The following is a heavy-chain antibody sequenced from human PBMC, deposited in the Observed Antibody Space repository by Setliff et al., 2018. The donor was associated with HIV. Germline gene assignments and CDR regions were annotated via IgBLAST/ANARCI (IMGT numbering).Heavy chain of an antibody. V-gene: IGHV3-30*18. J-gene: IGHJ4*02. Sequence: LSLSCAASGFTFSNYGMHWVRQAPGKGLEWVAVIWSDGNKYYADSVKGRFTISRDISKNTLYLQMNSLRAEDTAVYYCAKDFGNTGVFDDWGQGTLVTVS. CDR2: IWSDGNK. CDR3: AKDFGNTGVFDD. D-gene: IGHD2-8*02. CDR1: GFTFSNYG.